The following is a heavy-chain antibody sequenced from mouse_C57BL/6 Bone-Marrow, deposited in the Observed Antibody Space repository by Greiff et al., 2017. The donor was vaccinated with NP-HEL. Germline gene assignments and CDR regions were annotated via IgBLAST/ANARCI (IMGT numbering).Heavy chain of an antibody. D-gene: IGHD1-1*01. Sequence: EVQLQQSGPVLVKPGASVKMSCKASGYTFTDYYMNWVKQSHGKSLEWIGVINPYNGGTSYNQKFKGKATLTVDKSSSTAYMELHSLTSEDSAVYYCARRDDGSSYGFDYWGQGTTLTVSS. CDR3: ARRDDGSSYGFDY. J-gene: IGHJ2*01. CDR2: INPYNGGT. V-gene: IGHV1-19*01. CDR1: GYTFTDYY.